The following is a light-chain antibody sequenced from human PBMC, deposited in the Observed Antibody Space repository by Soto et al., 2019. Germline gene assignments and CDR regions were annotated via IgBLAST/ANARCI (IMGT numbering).Light chain of an antibody. V-gene: IGKV1-33*01. J-gene: IGKJ4*01. CDR1: QDISNY. CDR2: DAS. CDR3: QQYGLT. Sequence: DIQMTQSPSSLSASVGDRVTITCQASQDISNYLNWYQQKPGKAPKLLIYDASNLETGVPSRFSGSGSGIDFTFTISSLQPEDIATYYCQQYGLTFGGGTKVEIK.